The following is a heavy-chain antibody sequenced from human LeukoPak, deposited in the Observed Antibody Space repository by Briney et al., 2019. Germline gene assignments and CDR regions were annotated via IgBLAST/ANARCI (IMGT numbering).Heavy chain of an antibody. CDR1: GFTFSNFW. Sequence: GGSLRRSCAASGFTFSNFWMGWVRQAPGKGLEWVANINQDGSQTRYVDSVTGRFTISRDNAKSSLYLQMNSLRAHDTAVFYCARVYCSGGSCYSYFDYWGQGTLVTVSS. CDR2: INQDGSQT. J-gene: IGHJ4*02. V-gene: IGHV3-7*05. CDR3: ARVYCSGGSCYSYFDY. D-gene: IGHD2-15*01.